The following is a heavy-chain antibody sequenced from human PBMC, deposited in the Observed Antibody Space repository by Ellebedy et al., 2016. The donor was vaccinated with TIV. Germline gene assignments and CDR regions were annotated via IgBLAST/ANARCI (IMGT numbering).Heavy chain of an antibody. V-gene: IGHV3-21*01. CDR1: GFNFNTYT. CDR2: ISIISSYI. Sequence: GESLKISCAASGFNFNTYTMSWVRQAPGKGLEWVSSISIISSYIYYADSVRGRFTISRDNAKNSLYLQMNSLRAEDTAVYYCASSLSGTMTRDYWGQGTLVTVSS. CDR3: ASSLSGTMTRDY. J-gene: IGHJ4*02. D-gene: IGHD2-2*01.